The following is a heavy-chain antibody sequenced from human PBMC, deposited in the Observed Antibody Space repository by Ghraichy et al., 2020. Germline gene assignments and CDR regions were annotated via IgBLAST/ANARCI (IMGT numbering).Heavy chain of an antibody. Sequence: GESLNISCAASGFTFSNAWMSWVRQAPGKGLEWVGRIKSKTDGGATDYAAPVKGRFSISRDDSKNTLYLQMNSLKTEDTAVYYCTGDFDYWGQGTLVTVSS. CDR2: IKSKTDGGAT. J-gene: IGHJ4*02. V-gene: IGHV3-15*01. CDR1: GFTFSNAW. CDR3: TGDFDY.